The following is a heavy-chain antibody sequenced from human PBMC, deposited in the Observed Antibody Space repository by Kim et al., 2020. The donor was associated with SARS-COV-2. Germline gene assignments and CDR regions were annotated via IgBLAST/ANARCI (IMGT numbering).Heavy chain of an antibody. Sequence: SETLSLTCAVYGGSFSGYYWSWIRQPPGKGPEWIGEINHSGSTNYNPSLKSRVTISVDTSKNQFSLKLSSVTAADTAVYYCARNPQRIRFRLAIIGWGQGTLVTVSS. D-gene: IGHD3-3*01. J-gene: IGHJ4*02. CDR3: ARNPQRIRFRLAIIG. CDR2: INHSGST. V-gene: IGHV4-34*01. CDR1: GGSFSGYY.